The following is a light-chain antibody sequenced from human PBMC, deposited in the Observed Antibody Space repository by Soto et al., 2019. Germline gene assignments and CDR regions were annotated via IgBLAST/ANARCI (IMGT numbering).Light chain of an antibody. V-gene: IGLV2-14*03. CDR2: DDD. Sequence: QSVLTQPASVSGSPGQSITISCTGTTSDVGGNYVSWYVSWYQQHPGKVPKLMIYDDDDRPSGVSNRFSGSKSGNTASLTTSGLQAGDEADYYCSSYASTRTVVFGGGTNLTVL. CDR3: SSYASTRTVV. CDR1: TSDVGGNYVSWY. J-gene: IGLJ2*01.